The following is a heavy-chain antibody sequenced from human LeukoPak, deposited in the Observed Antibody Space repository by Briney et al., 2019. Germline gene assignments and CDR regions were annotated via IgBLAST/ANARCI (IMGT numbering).Heavy chain of an antibody. CDR1: GGSISGYY. V-gene: IGHV4-4*07. J-gene: IGHJ3*02. CDR3: ARLITGTTTAFDI. CDR2: VYTSGST. Sequence: SETLSLTCSVSGGSISGYYWTSIRQPAGKGLEWIGRVYTSGSTHYNPSLKTRLTMSVDTSKNQFSLKLSSVTAADTAVYHCARLITGTTTAFDIWGQGTMVTVSS. D-gene: IGHD1-7*01.